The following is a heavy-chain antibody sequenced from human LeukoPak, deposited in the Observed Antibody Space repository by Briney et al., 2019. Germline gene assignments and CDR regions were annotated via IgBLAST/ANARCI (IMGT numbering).Heavy chain of an antibody. V-gene: IGHV1-69*13. CDR2: IIPIFGTA. CDR1: GGTFSSYA. J-gene: IGHJ4*02. D-gene: IGHD3-10*01. Sequence: GASVKVSCKASGGTFSSYAISWVRQAPGQGLEWMGGIIPIFGTANYAQKFQGRVTITADESTSTAYMELSSLRSEDTAVYYCARDHVPMVRGVIWYYFDYWGQGTLVTVSS. CDR3: ARDHVPMVRGVIWYYFDY.